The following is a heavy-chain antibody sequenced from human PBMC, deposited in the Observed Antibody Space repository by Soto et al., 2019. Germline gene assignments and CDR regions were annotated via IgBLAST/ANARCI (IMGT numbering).Heavy chain of an antibody. CDR2: IYYSGST. J-gene: IGHJ4*02. CDR1: GGSVSSGSYY. Sequence: SETLSLTCTVSGGSVSSGSYYWSWIRQPPGKGLEWIGYIYYSGSTNYNPSLKSRVTISVDTSKNQFSLKLSSVTAADTAVYYCERAGGYAVDYWGQGTLGNVSS. V-gene: IGHV4-61*01. CDR3: ERAGGYAVDY. D-gene: IGHD2-8*02.